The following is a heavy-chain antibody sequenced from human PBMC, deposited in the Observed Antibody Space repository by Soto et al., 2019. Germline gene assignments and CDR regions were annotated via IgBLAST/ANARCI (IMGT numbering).Heavy chain of an antibody. CDR1: GGTFSSYA. V-gene: IGHV1-69*13. Sequence: ASVKVSCKASGGTFSSYAISWVRQAPGQGLEWMGGIIPIFGTANYAQKFQGRVTITADESTSTAYMELSSLRSEDTAVYYCAIEITGTSVDWFDPCGQLTLVTVSS. CDR2: IIPIFGTA. CDR3: AIEITGTSVDWFDP. D-gene: IGHD1-7*01. J-gene: IGHJ5*02.